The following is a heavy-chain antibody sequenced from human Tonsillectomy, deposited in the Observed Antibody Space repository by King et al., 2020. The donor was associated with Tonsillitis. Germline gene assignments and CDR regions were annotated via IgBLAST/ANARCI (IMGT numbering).Heavy chain of an antibody. Sequence: VQLVESGGGVVQPGGSLRLSCAASGFTFSSYGMHWVRQAPGKGLEWVAFIRYDGSNKYYADSVKGRFTISRDNSKNTRYLQMNSLRAEDTAVYYCAKAGAKYSGSYDAFDIWGQGTMVTVSS. V-gene: IGHV3-30*02. J-gene: IGHJ3*02. D-gene: IGHD1-26*01. CDR3: AKAGAKYSGSYDAFDI. CDR1: GFTFSSYG. CDR2: IRYDGSNK.